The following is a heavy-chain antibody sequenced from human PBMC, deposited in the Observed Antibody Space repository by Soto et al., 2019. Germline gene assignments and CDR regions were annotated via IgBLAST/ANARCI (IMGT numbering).Heavy chain of an antibody. J-gene: IGHJ3*02. CDR2: VDPEDGET. CDR3: ATDTTNYYDSSGPFGDAFDI. D-gene: IGHD3-22*01. Sequence: EVQLVQSGAEGKKPGATVKISCKVSGYTFTDYYMHWVQQAPGKGLEWMGLVDPEDGETIYAEKFQGRVTITADTSTDTAYMELSSLRSEDTAVYYCATDTTNYYDSSGPFGDAFDIWGQGTMVTVSS. V-gene: IGHV1-69-2*01. CDR1: GYTFTDYY.